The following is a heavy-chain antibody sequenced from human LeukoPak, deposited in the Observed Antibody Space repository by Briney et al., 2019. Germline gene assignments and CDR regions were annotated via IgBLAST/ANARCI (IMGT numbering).Heavy chain of an antibody. CDR1: GGSLSGHY. Sequence: SETLSLTCTVSGGSLSGHYWSWIRQPPGKGLEWIGYIYYSGSTNYNPSLKSRVTISVDTSKNQFSLKLSSVTAADTAVYYCARDRWAAAGYYYYYMDVWGKGTTVTVSS. V-gene: IGHV4-59*11. D-gene: IGHD6-13*01. CDR3: ARDRWAAAGYYYYYMDV. CDR2: IYYSGST. J-gene: IGHJ6*03.